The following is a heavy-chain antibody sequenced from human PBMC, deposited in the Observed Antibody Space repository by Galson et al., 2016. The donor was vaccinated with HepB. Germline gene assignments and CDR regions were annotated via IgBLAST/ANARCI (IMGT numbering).Heavy chain of an antibody. CDR1: GFTFSAYA. J-gene: IGHJ4*02. CDR3: ARDPGGEYFDY. D-gene: IGHD3-16*01. Sequence: SLRLSCAASGFTFSAYAMNWVRQAPGKGPEWVSCISSRSSYMYYADSLQGRFTISRDNAKNTLYLQMNSLRIDDTAVYYCARDPGGEYFDYWGQGIMVTVSS. V-gene: IGHV3-21*01. CDR2: ISSRSSYM.